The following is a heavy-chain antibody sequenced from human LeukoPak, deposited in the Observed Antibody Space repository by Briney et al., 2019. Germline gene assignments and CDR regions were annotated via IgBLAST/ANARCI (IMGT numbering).Heavy chain of an antibody. D-gene: IGHD1-26*01. J-gene: IGHJ4*02. CDR2: ISGSGGST. CDR3: AKVQELLAGSFDY. V-gene: IGHV3-23*01. Sequence: GGSLRLSCAASGFTFSDYYMSWIRQAPGKGLEWVSAISGSGGSTYYADSVKGRFTISRDNSKNTLYLQMNSLRAEDTAVYYCAKVQELLAGSFDYWGQGTLVTVSS. CDR1: GFTFSDYY.